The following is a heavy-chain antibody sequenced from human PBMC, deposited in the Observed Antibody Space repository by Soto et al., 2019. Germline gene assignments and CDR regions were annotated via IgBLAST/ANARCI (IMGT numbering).Heavy chain of an antibody. CDR2: IKSKTDGATT. D-gene: IGHD3-3*01. V-gene: IGHV3-15*01. J-gene: IGHJ4*02. CDR1: GFTFSNAW. Sequence: GGSLRLSCAASGFTFSNAWMSWVRQAPGKGLEWVGRIKSKTDGATTDYAAPVKGRFTISRDDSKNTLYLQMNSLKTEDTDVYYCTTDVGEDYDFWSGHYYWGQGTLVTVSS. CDR3: TTDVGEDYDFWSGHYY.